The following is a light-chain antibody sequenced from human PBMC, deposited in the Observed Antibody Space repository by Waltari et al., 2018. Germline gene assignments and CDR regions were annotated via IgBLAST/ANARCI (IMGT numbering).Light chain of an antibody. CDR1: RNDIGGSIL. Sequence: ALTQPASVSGSPGQSITVSCIVTRNDIGGSILFSWFHQPPARAPNLMIYDVSERPLGVSNRFSGTKSGNTASLTISGLQAEDEADYYCFSYAGSNSFAFGGGTRVTVL. J-gene: IGLJ2*01. CDR2: DVS. CDR3: FSYAGSNSFA. V-gene: IGLV2-23*02.